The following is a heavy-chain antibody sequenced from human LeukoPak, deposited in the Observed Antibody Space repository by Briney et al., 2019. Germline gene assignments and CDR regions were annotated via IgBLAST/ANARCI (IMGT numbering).Heavy chain of an antibody. J-gene: IGHJ4*02. V-gene: IGHV3-11*04. CDR2: ISSSGSTT. D-gene: IGHD6-13*01. Sequence: GGSLRLSCAASGFTFSDYYMSWIRQAPGKGLEWVSYISSSGSTTYYADSVNGRFTISRDNAKNSLYLQMNSLRAEDTAVYYCAREGQQLVLDYWGQGTLVTVSS. CDR3: AREGQQLVLDY. CDR1: GFTFSDYY.